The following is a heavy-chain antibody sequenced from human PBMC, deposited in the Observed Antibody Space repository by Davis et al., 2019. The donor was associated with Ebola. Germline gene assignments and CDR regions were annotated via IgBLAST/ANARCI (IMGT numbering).Heavy chain of an antibody. V-gene: IGHV3-30*02. CDR3: AKDYLDY. J-gene: IGHJ4*02. Sequence: DPVKGRFTISRDNSKNTLYLQMNSLRAEDPAVYYCAKDYLDYWGQGTLVTVSS.